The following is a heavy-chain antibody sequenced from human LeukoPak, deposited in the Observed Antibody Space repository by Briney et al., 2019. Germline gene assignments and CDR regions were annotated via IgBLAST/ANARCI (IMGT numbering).Heavy chain of an antibody. Sequence: ASVKVSCKASGYTFTSYGISWVRQAPGQGLEWMGWISAYNGNTNYAQKLQGRVTMTTDTSTSTAYMELGSLRSDDTAVYYCARGELTIFGVVIADYWGQGTLVTVSS. D-gene: IGHD3-3*01. J-gene: IGHJ4*02. CDR2: ISAYNGNT. V-gene: IGHV1-18*01. CDR1: GYTFTSYG. CDR3: ARGELTIFGVVIADY.